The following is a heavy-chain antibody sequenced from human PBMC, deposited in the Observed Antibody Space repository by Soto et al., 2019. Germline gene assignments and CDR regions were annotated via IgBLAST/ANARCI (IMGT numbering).Heavy chain of an antibody. D-gene: IGHD3-10*01. CDR3: ARVGSLWFGELSPNYYYYYMDV. J-gene: IGHJ6*03. Sequence: GGSLRLSCAASGFTFSSYGMHWVRQAPGKGLEWVAVIWYDGSNKYYADSVKGRFTISRDNSKNTLYLQMNSLRAEDTAVYYCARVGSLWFGELSPNYYYYYMDVWGKGTTVTVSS. CDR1: GFTFSSYG. V-gene: IGHV3-33*01. CDR2: IWYDGSNK.